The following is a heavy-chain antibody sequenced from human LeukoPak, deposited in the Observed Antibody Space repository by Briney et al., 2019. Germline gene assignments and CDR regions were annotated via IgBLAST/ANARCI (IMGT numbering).Heavy chain of an antibody. V-gene: IGHV4-39*07. J-gene: IGHJ4*02. CDR2: FYYTTPT. CDR1: GGSISSGGYY. Sequence: SQTLSLTCTVPGGSISSGGYYWSWIRQHPGRGLEWIGSFYYTTPTYYNPSLKSRVSISVDRSKNQLSLKLTSVTAADSAMYYCARGADYGGNPPFYFDYWGQGTLSPSPQ. D-gene: IGHD4-23*01. CDR3: ARGADYGGNPPFYFDY.